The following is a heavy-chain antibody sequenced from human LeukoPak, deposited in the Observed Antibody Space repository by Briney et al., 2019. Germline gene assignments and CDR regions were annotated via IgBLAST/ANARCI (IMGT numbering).Heavy chain of an antibody. CDR2: INAGNGNT. CDR1: GYTFTSYA. CDR3: ASCPQVGATTNCYYYGMDV. D-gene: IGHD1-26*01. Sequence: ASVKVSCKASGYTFTSYAMHWVRQAPGQRLEWMGWINAGNGNTKYSQKFQGRVTITRDTSASTAYMELSSLRSEDTAVYYCASCPQVGATTNCYYYGMDVWGQGTTVTVSS. J-gene: IGHJ6*02. V-gene: IGHV1-3*01.